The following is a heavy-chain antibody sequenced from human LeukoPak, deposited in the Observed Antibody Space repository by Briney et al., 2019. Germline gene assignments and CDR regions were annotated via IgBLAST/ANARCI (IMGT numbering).Heavy chain of an antibody. CDR3: ATDFPPEVRGVTNFDY. CDR1: GYTLTELS. CDR2: FDPEDGET. Sequence: ASVKVSCKVSGYTLTELSMHWVRQAPGKGLEWMGGFDPEDGETIYAQKFQGRVTMTEDTSTGTAYMELSSLRSEDTAVYYCATDFPPEVRGVTNFDYWGQGTLVTVSS. D-gene: IGHD3-10*01. J-gene: IGHJ4*02. V-gene: IGHV1-24*01.